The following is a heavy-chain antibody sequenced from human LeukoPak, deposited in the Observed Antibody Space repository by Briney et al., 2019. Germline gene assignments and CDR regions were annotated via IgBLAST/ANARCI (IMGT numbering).Heavy chain of an antibody. CDR1: GFPFNNAW. CDR2: IYSGGST. V-gene: IGHV3-53*01. J-gene: IGHJ4*02. Sequence: GGSLRLSCVASGFPFNNAWMSWVRQAPGKGLEWVSVIYSGGSTYYADSVEGRFTISRDNSKNTLYLQMNSLRAEDTAVYYCARETNLSGSFDYWGQGTLVTVSS. D-gene: IGHD6-19*01. CDR3: ARETNLSGSFDY.